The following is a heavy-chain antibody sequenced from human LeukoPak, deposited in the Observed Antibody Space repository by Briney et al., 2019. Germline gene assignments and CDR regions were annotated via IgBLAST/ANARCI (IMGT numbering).Heavy chain of an antibody. V-gene: IGHV3-23*01. D-gene: IGHD3-3*01. J-gene: IGHJ4*02. CDR3: AKASAYDFWSGYYAFDY. CDR2: ISGSGGST. Sequence: GGSLRLSCAASGFAFSNYAMSWVRQAPGKGLEWVSAISGSGGSTYYADSVKGRFTISRDNSKNTLYLQMNSLRAEDTAVYYCAKASAYDFWSGYYAFDYWGQGTLVTVSS. CDR1: GFAFSNYA.